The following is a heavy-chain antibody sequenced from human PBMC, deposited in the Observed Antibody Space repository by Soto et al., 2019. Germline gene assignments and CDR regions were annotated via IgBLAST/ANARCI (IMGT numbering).Heavy chain of an antibody. J-gene: IGHJ6*02. D-gene: IGHD3-3*01. V-gene: IGHV1-2*04. CDR1: GYTFTGYY. CDR3: ARDGSVLRFLEWLHPKNYYYYGMDV. CDR2: INPNSGGT. Sequence: ASVKVSCKASGYTFTGYYMHWVRQAPGQGLEWMGWINPNSGGTNYAQKFQGWVTMTRDTSISTAYMELSRLRSDDTAVYYCARDGSVLRFLEWLHPKNYYYYGMDVWGQGTTVTVSS.